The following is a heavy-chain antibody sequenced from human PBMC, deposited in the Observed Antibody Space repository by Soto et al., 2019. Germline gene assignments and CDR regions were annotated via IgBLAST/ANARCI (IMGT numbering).Heavy chain of an antibody. CDR2: IVVGSGNT. J-gene: IGHJ6*02. Sequence: SVKVSCKASGFTFTSSAVQWVRQARGQRLEWIGWIVVGSGNTNYAQKFQERVTITRDMSTSTAYMELSSLRSEDTAVYYCAADTFSGCSTSCYSFGMDVWGQGTTVTVSS. V-gene: IGHV1-58*01. D-gene: IGHD2-2*02. CDR1: GFTFTSSA. CDR3: AADTFSGCSTSCYSFGMDV.